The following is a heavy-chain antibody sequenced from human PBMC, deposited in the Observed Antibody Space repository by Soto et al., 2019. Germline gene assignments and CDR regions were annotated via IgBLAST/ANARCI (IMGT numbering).Heavy chain of an antibody. V-gene: IGHV1-69*13. CDR3: ARRSQYYGSGSYPDYFYYYGMDV. CDR1: GGTFNSYA. D-gene: IGHD3-10*01. CDR2: IIPIFGTA. J-gene: IGHJ6*02. Sequence: GASVKVSCKASGGTFNSYAISWVLQAPGPGLEWMGGIIPIFGTANYAQKFQGRVTITADESTTTAYMELSSLRSEDTAVYYCARRSQYYGSGSYPDYFYYYGMDVWGQGTTVTVSS.